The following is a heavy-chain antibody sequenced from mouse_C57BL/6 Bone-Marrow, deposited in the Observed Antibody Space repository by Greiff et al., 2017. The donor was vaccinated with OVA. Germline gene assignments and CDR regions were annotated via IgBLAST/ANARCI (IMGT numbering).Heavy chain of an antibody. CDR1: GYAFSSSW. J-gene: IGHJ3*01. V-gene: IGHV1-82*01. Sequence: VKLQESGPELVKPGASVKISCKASGYAFSSSWMNWVKQRPGKGLEWIGRIYPGDGDTNYNGKFKGKATLTADKSSSTAYMQLSSLTSEDSAVYFCASNYYGSSYEAYWGQGTLVTVSA. D-gene: IGHD1-1*01. CDR3: ASNYYGSSYEAY. CDR2: IYPGDGDT.